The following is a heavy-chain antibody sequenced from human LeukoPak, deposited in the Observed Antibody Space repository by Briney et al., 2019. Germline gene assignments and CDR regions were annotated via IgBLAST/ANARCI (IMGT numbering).Heavy chain of an antibody. V-gene: IGHV1-69*13. CDR2: IIPIFGTA. CDR1: GGTFSSYA. Sequence: ASVKVSCKASGGTFSSYAISWVRQAPGQGLEWMGGIIPIFGTANYAQKFQGRVTITADESTSTAYMELSSLRSEDTAVYYCASGRYISGWYYFDYWGQGTLVTVSS. CDR3: ASGRYISGWYYFDY. D-gene: IGHD6-19*01. J-gene: IGHJ4*02.